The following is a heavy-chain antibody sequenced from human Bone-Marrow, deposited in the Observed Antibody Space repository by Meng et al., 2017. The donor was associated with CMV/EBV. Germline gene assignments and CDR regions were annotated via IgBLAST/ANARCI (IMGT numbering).Heavy chain of an antibody. CDR2: INSDGSST. D-gene: IGHD2-15*01. Sequence: GGSLRLSCAASGFTFSSYWMHWVRQAPGKGLVWVSRINSDGSSTSYADSVEGRFTISRDNAKNTLYLQMTSLRAEDTAVYYCTLGYCSGGSCYTRVQGYYYYGMDVWGQGTTATV. V-gene: IGHV3-74*01. CDR3: TLGYCSGGSCYTRVQGYYYYGMDV. J-gene: IGHJ6*02. CDR1: GFTFSSYW.